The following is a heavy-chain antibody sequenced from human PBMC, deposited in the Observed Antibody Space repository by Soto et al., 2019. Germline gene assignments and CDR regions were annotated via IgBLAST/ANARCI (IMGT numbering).Heavy chain of an antibody. CDR1: GFTVATTG. D-gene: IGHD6-19*01. V-gene: IGHV3-30*18. CDR3: AKDWGSSGWFDWFNP. Sequence: QVQLVETGGGVVQPGESLQVACAASGFTVATTGMHWVRQAPGKGMEWVAMISHSGTSKVYIDSVQGRFTISRDNARNNLNLQMSSLRPEYTAVYYCAKDWGSSGWFDWFNPGGQGVLVTVSA. J-gene: IGHJ5*02. CDR2: ISHSGTSK.